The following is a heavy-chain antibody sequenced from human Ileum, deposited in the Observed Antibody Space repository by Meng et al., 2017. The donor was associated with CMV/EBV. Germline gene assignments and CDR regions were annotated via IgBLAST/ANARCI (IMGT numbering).Heavy chain of an antibody. CDR1: GGSISSGGHY. J-gene: IGHJ4*02. V-gene: IGHV4-31*03. Sequence: TCTVSGGSISSGGHYWSWIRQDPGKGLEWIGYIDYSGSTYYNPSLKSRITISVDTSKNQFSLKLTSVTAADTAVYYCARLIAARRIDYWGQGTLVTVSS. CDR2: IDYSGST. CDR3: ARLIAARRIDY. D-gene: IGHD6-6*01.